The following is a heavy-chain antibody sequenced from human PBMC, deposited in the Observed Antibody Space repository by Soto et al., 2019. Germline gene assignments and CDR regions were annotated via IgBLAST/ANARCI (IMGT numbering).Heavy chain of an antibody. D-gene: IGHD6-13*01. J-gene: IGHJ4*02. CDR3: ARVGSVAADDRRFYFDY. V-gene: IGHV4-38-2*02. Sequence: SETLSLTCSVSGYPISSDYYWGWVRQPPGKGLEWIGSIYQTGSTYYNPSLKGRVTMSVDTSKNHFSLKLNSVTATDTAVYYCARVGSVAADDRRFYFDYWGQGTLVTVSS. CDR1: GYPISSDYY. CDR2: IYQTGST.